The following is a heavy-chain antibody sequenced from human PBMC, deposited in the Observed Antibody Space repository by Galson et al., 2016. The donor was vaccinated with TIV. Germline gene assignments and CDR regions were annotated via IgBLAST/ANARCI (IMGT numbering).Heavy chain of an antibody. Sequence: SVKVSCKASGFKFIDYYFHWVRQAPGQGLEWLGWINPRSGDTKYKDNLQGRVTLTRDTSITTAYMELSGLRFDDTAVYYCARGWGSGSHHYFDYWGQGNLVTVSS. CDR1: GFKFIDYY. J-gene: IGHJ4*02. CDR3: ARGWGSGSHHYFDY. CDR2: INPRSGDT. V-gene: IGHV1-2*02. D-gene: IGHD3-10*01.